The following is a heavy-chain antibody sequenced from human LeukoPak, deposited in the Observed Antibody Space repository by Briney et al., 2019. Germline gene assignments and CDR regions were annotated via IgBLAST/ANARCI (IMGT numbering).Heavy chain of an antibody. CDR2: IYYSGST. V-gene: IGHV4-59*01. CDR3: ARRSVGATNYYYYYYYMDV. CDR1: GGSISTYF. Sequence: SETLSLTCTVSGGSISTYFWSWIRQPPGKGLEWIGYIYYSGSTNYNPSLKSRVTISLDTSKNQFSLKLSSVTAADTAVYYCARRSVGATNYYYYYYYMDVWGKGTTVTISS. J-gene: IGHJ6*03. D-gene: IGHD1-26*01.